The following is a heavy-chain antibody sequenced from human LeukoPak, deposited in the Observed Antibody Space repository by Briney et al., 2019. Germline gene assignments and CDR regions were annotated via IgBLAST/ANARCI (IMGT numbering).Heavy chain of an antibody. CDR3: ARDGTPAFYYYMDV. Sequence: RGASLKVSCKASGYTFTSYFIHWVRQAPGQGLEWMGIINPSGGSTNYAQKFQGRVTMTRDTSTSTVYMELSSLRSEDTAVYFCARDGTPAFYYYMDVWGKGTTVTISS. CDR1: GYTFTSYF. V-gene: IGHV1-46*01. CDR2: INPSGGST. J-gene: IGHJ6*03.